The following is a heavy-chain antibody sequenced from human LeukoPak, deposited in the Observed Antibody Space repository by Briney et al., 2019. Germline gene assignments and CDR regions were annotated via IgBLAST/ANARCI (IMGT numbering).Heavy chain of an antibody. CDR3: ARDHELYCGGGSCSRMDV. D-gene: IGHD2-15*01. CDR1: GFTFNTYN. CDR2: ISTSSSYI. V-gene: IGHV3-21*01. J-gene: IGHJ6*03. Sequence: PGGSLRLSCAASGFTFNTYNMNWVRQAPGKGLEWVSSISTSSSYIYYADSVKGRFTISRDNARNSLYLQMNSLRAEDTAVYYCARDHELYCGGGSCSRMDVWGKGTTVTISS.